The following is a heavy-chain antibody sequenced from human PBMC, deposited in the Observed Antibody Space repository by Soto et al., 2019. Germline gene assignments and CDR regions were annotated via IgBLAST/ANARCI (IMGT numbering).Heavy chain of an antibody. V-gene: IGHV4-59*01. J-gene: IGHJ6*02. D-gene: IGHD1-26*01. CDR2: IYYSGST. Sequence: PSETLSLTCSVSGGSISSGYWSWIRQPPGKGLEWIGYIYYSGSTNYNPSLKSRVTISVDTSKNQFSLKLSSVTAADTAVYYCARWEQRLYYGMDVWGQGTTVTVSS. CDR1: GGSISSGY. CDR3: ARWEQRLYYGMDV.